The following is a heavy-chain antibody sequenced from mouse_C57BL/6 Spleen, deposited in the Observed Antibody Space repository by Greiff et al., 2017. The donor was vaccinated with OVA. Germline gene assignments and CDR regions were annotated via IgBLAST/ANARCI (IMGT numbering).Heavy chain of an antibody. Sequence: EVQVVESGPGLVKPSQSLSLTCSVTGYSITSGYYWNWIRQFPGNKLEWMGYISYDGSNNYNPSLKNRISITRDTSKNQFFLKLNSVTTEDTATYYCARGRNVGYWGQGTTLTVSS. D-gene: IGHD2-1*01. V-gene: IGHV3-6*01. J-gene: IGHJ2*01. CDR2: ISYDGSN. CDR1: GYSITSGYY. CDR3: ARGRNVGY.